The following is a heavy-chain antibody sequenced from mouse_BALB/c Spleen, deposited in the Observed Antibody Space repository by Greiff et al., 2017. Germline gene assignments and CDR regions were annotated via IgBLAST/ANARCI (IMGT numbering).Heavy chain of an antibody. CDR2: INPSNGRT. CDR3: ARGEYGNYEAMDY. D-gene: IGHD2-10*02. CDR1: GYTFTSYW. J-gene: IGHJ4*01. V-gene: IGHV1S81*02. Sequence: QVQLQQPGAELVKPGASMKLSCKASGYTFTSYWMHWVKQRPGQGLEWIGEINPSNGRTNYNEKFKSKATLTVDKSSSTAYMQLSSLTSEDSAVYYCARGEYGNYEAMDYWGQGTSVTVSS.